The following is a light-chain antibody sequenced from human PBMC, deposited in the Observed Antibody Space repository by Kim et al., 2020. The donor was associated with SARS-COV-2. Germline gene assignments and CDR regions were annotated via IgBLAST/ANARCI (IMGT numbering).Light chain of an antibody. CDR1: NIGSKS. V-gene: IGLV3-21*04. CDR2: YDS. CDR3: QVWDSSSELV. J-gene: IGLJ2*01. Sequence: SYELTQPPSVSVAPGKTARITCGGNNIGSKSVHWYQQKPGQAPVLVIYYDSDRPSGIPEQFSGSNSGNTATLTISRVEAGDEADYYCQVWDSSSELVFGGGTQLTVL.